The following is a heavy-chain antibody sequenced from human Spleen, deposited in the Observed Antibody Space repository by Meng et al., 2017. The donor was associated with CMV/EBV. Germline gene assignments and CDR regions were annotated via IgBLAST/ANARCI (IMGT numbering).Heavy chain of an antibody. V-gene: IGHV3-74*01. CDR3: TRATTWAFDY. CDR1: GFTFSEYW. CDR2: IYNDGSFT. D-gene: IGHD1-1*01. J-gene: IGHJ4*02. Sequence: GESLKISCAASGFTFSEYWIHWIRQPPGKGLEWVSAIYNDGSFTRYGDSVKGRCTISRDNARNTLYLQMNSLRAEDTAAYYCTRATTWAFDYWGQGTLVTVSS.